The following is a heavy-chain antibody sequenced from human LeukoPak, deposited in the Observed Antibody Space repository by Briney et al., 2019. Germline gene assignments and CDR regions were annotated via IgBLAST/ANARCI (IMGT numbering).Heavy chain of an antibody. CDR3: ARIKSEGTLYPFDY. Sequence: VSGPALVKPTQTLTLTCTFSGFSLSTSGMCVSWIRQPPGKALEWLARIDWDDDKYYSTSLKTRLTISKDTSKNQVVLTMTNMDPVDTATYYCARIKSEGTLYPFDYWGQGTLVTVSS. D-gene: IGHD2-8*01. CDR1: GFSLSTSGMC. J-gene: IGHJ4*02. V-gene: IGHV2-70*11. CDR2: IDWDDDK.